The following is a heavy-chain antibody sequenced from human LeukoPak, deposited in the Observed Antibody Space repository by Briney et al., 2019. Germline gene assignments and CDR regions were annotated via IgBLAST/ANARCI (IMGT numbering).Heavy chain of an antibody. J-gene: IGHJ6*03. Sequence: ASVKVSCKAFGYTFTSNYMHWVRQAPGQGPEWMGGISPSGGSTTYAQKFQGRVTLTRDMSTSTDYLELSSLRSEDTAVYYCARARYCSGGSCYLSSNYYYYMDVWGKGTTVTVSS. V-gene: IGHV1-46*01. CDR2: ISPSGGST. CDR1: GYTFTSNY. CDR3: ARARYCSGGSCYLSSNYYYYMDV. D-gene: IGHD2-15*01.